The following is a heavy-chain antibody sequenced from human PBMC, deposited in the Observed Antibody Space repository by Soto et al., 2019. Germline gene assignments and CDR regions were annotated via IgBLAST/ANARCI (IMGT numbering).Heavy chain of an antibody. J-gene: IGHJ4*02. Sequence: GGSLRLSCAASGFTFNNFAMHWVRQAPGHGLEWLAVIWYDGSNTYYEDSVRGRFTISRDNSKNTVYLQMNALRGEDTAVYYCARGSEGHGDYLDYWGQGSLVTVSS. CDR1: GFTFNNFA. V-gene: IGHV3-33*01. D-gene: IGHD4-17*01. CDR3: ARGSEGHGDYLDY. CDR2: IWYDGSNT.